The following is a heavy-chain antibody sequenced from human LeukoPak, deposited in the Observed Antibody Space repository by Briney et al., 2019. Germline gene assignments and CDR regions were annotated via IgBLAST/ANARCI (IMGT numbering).Heavy chain of an antibody. D-gene: IGHD2-21*02. CDR3: ARAQYCGGDCYWSFDY. V-gene: IGHV3-11*04. CDR2: ISCSSTTI. Sequence: GGSLRLSCAASGFTFSDYYMSWIRQAPGKGLEWLSYISCSSTTIYYADSVKGRFTISRDNAKNSLYLQMNSLRDEDTAVYYCARAQYCGGDCYWSFDYWGQGTLVTVSS. CDR1: GFTFSDYY. J-gene: IGHJ4*02.